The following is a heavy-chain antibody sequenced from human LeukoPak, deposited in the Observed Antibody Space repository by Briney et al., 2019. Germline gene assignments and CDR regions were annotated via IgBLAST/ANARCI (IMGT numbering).Heavy chain of an antibody. CDR3: ARADRALGYGDYFDY. D-gene: IGHD4-17*01. CDR2: INPNNSDT. Sequence: ASVKVSCKASGYTFTGYYMHWVRQAPGEGLEWMGWINPNNSDTIYAQKFQGRVTMTRDTSLSTGYMELSSLRSDDTAVYYCARADRALGYGDYFDYWGQGSLVTVSS. J-gene: IGHJ4*02. CDR1: GYTFTGYY. V-gene: IGHV1-2*02.